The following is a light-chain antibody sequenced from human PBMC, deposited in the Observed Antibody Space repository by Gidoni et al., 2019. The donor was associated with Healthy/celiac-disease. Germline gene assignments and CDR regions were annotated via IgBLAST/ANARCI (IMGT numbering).Light chain of an antibody. V-gene: IGKV3-20*01. CDR1: QSVSSSY. CDR2: GAS. Sequence: ESVLTQSPGTLSLSTGERATLSCRASQSVSSSYLAWYQQKPGQAPRLLIYGASRRATGIPDRFSGSGSGPDFPLTISRLEPEVFAVYYCQQYGSSPPRITFGQGTRLEIK. CDR3: QQYGSSPPRIT. J-gene: IGKJ5*01.